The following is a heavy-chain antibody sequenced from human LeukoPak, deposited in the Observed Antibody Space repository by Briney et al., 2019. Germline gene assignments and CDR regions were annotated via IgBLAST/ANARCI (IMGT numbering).Heavy chain of an antibody. J-gene: IGHJ4*02. CDR1: GFTFSSYA. V-gene: IGHV3-23*01. CDR2: ISGSGGTT. CDR3: ATYYDFWSGYMYYFDY. Sequence: GGSLRLSCAASGFTFSSYAMSWVRQAPGKGLEWVSAISGSGGTTYCADSVKGRFTVSRDNSKNTLYLQMNSLRAEDTAVYYCATYYDFWSGYMYYFDYWGQGTLVTVSS. D-gene: IGHD3-3*01.